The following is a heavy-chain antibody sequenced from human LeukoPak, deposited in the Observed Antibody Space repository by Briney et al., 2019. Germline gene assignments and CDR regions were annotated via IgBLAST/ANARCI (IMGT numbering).Heavy chain of an antibody. CDR3: AREGHYDFWSGYQLYYYRYMDV. CDR1: GYTFTSYG. Sequence: ASVKVSCKASGYTFTSYGISWVRQAPGQGLEWMGWISAYNGNTNYAQKLQGRVTMTTDTSTSTAYMELRSLRSDDTAVYYCAREGHYDFWSGYQLYYYRYMDVWGKGTTVTVSS. V-gene: IGHV1-18*01. D-gene: IGHD3-3*01. J-gene: IGHJ6*03. CDR2: ISAYNGNT.